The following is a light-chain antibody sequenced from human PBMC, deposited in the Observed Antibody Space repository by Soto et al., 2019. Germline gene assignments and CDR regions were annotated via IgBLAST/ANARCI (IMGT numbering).Light chain of an antibody. V-gene: IGKV1-5*03. J-gene: IGKJ3*01. CDR3: QQYYDLFT. CDR2: RAS. Sequence: DIQMTQSPSTLSASVGDRVTITCRACQSINTWLAWYQQKPGKAPELLIYRASTLESGVPSRFSGSGSGTDFTLTISSLQPDDIATYYCQQYYDLFTFGPGTKVGIK. CDR1: QSINTW.